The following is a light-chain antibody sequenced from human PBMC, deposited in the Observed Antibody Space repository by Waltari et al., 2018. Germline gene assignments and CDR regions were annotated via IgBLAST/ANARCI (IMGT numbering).Light chain of an antibody. J-gene: IGLJ1*01. CDR1: SRDVGGYNY. Sequence: QSALTQPRPVSGSPGQSVTISCTGTSRDVGGYNYVSGYQQHPGKAPKLMIYDVSKRPSGVPDRFSGSKSGNTASLTISGLQAEDEADYYCCSYAGSYVFGTGTKVTVL. CDR3: CSYAGSYV. V-gene: IGLV2-11*01. CDR2: DVS.